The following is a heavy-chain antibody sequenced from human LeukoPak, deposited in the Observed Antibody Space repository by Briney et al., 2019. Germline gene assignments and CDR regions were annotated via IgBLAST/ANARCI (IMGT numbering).Heavy chain of an antibody. CDR1: GYSFTSYW. CDR2: IYPGGSNI. D-gene: IGHD6-13*01. V-gene: IGHV5-51*01. Sequence: GESLKISCKGSGYSFTSYWIGWVRQMPGKGLEWMGIIYPGGSNIRYSPSFQGQVTISADKSISTAYLQWSSLKASDTAMYYCARLAISSIWSVYFDYWGQGTLVTVSS. J-gene: IGHJ4*02. CDR3: ARLAISSIWSVYFDY.